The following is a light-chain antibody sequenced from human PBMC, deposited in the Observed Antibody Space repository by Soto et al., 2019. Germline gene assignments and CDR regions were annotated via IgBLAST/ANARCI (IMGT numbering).Light chain of an antibody. CDR1: QGIGSD. V-gene: IGKV1-17*02. Sequence: DIQMTQSPSSLSASVGDRVTITCRASQGIGSDAGWYQQKQGKPPKRLIYATSILQSGIPSRFSGGGSGTEFTLTISNLQPEDFATYYCVQHNSYPRTFGQGTRVEMK. CDR2: ATS. CDR3: VQHNSYPRT. J-gene: IGKJ1*01.